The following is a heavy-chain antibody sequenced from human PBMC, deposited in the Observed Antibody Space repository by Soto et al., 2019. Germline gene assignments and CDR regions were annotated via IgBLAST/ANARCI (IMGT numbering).Heavy chain of an antibody. J-gene: IGHJ6*02. Sequence: QVQLVESGGGVVQPGRSLRLSCAASGFTFSSYGMHWVRQAPGKGLEWVAVISYDGSNKYYADSVKGRFTISRDNSKNTLYLQMNSLRAEYTAVYYCAKAPAYCGGDCYYYYYYGMDVWGQGTTVTVSS. CDR1: GFTFSSYG. CDR2: ISYDGSNK. D-gene: IGHD2-21*02. CDR3: AKAPAYCGGDCYYYYYYGMDV. V-gene: IGHV3-30*18.